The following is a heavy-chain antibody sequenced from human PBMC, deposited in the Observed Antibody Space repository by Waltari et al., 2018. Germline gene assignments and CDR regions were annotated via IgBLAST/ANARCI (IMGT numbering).Heavy chain of an antibody. D-gene: IGHD2-2*01. CDR3: ARGMWEYQLLLYYYYYYGMDV. Sequence: QVQLQQWGAGLLKPSETLSLTCAVYGGSFSGSYWSWIRQPPGKGLGWIGEINHSGSTNYNPSLKSRVTISVDTSKNQFSLKLSSVTAADTAVYYCARGMWEYQLLLYYYYYYGMDVWGQGTTVTVSS. J-gene: IGHJ6*02. CDR2: INHSGST. CDR1: GGSFSGSY. V-gene: IGHV4-34*01.